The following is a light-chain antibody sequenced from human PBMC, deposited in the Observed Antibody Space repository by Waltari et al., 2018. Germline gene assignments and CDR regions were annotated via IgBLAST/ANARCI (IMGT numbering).Light chain of an antibody. V-gene: IGLV2-14*03. CDR1: GGAIATSDF. CDR3: ASQTPDGVVL. Sequence: QSALTQPASVSGSPGQSITISCTGIGGAIATSDFFSWYQHHPDRAPQVIIYDVTNRPSGISARFSASKSADTASLTISGLQTEDEGDYYCASQTPDGVVLFGGGTRVTVL. J-gene: IGLJ3*02. CDR2: DVT.